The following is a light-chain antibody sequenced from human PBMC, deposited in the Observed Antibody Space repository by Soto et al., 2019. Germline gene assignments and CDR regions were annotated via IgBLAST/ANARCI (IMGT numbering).Light chain of an antibody. CDR1: QNVSSN. V-gene: IGKV3-15*01. Sequence: EIVMTQFPATLSVSPGERATLSCRASQNVSSNLAWYQQKPGQAPRLLIYGASTMATGIPARFSGSGSGTECTLTIRILRSGDFEVYYCQQYNKWPPRWTVGQGTKVEIK. CDR2: GAS. J-gene: IGKJ1*01. CDR3: QQYNKWPPRWT.